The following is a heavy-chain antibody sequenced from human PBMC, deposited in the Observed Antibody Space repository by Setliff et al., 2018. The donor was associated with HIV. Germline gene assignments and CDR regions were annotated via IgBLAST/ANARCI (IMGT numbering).Heavy chain of an antibody. V-gene: IGHV1-2*06. J-gene: IGHJ6*03. CDR1: GYTFTDYY. D-gene: IGHD2-15*01. CDR2: VIPNGGAT. CDR3: AREGLQGSFEYYYYYMEV. Sequence: ASVKVSCKASGYTFTDYYIHWVRQAPGQGLEWMGRVIPNGGATIYAQKFQGRITMTSDTSISTAYMELCRLRSDDTAVYYCAREGLQGSFEYYYYYMEVWGKGTTVTVSS.